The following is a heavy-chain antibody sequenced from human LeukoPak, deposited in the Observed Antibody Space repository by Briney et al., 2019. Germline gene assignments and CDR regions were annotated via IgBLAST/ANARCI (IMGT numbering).Heavy chain of an antibody. CDR3: ASYDSSGYSY. D-gene: IGHD3-22*01. CDR1: GFTFSSYS. CDR2: ISSSSSYI. V-gene: IGHV3-21*01. Sequence: GGSLRLSCAASGFTFSSYSMNWVRQAPGKGLEWVSSISSSSSYIYYADSVKGRFTISRDNAKNSLYLQMDSLRAEDTAVYYCASYDSSGYSYWGQGTLVTVSS. J-gene: IGHJ4*02.